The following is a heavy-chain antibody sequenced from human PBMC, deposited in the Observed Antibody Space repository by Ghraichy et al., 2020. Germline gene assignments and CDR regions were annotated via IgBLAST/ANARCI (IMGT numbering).Heavy chain of an antibody. Sequence: SETLSLTCTVSGGSISSSSYYWGWIRQPPGKGLEWIGSIYYSGSTYYNPSLKSRVTISVDTSKNQFSLKLSSVTAADTAVYYCARYCSGGSCYSGERRWYFDLWGRGTLVTVSS. CDR3: ARYCSGGSCYSGERRWYFDL. J-gene: IGHJ2*01. V-gene: IGHV4-39*07. D-gene: IGHD2-15*01. CDR1: GGSISSSSYY. CDR2: IYYSGST.